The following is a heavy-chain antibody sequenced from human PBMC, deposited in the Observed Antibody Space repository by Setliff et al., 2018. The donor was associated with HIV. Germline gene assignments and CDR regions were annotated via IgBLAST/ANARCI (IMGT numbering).Heavy chain of an antibody. CDR3: ARDQRLPGVQPPYWYFDL. V-gene: IGHV4-34*01. J-gene: IGHJ2*01. CDR1: GVSFRNSS. Sequence: PSETLSLTCAIFGVSFRNSSYNWIRQPPGKGLGWIGEIDHSGRTTYNSSLRSRVTMSVDASKNHVSLRFTSMTAADTGVYYCARDQRLPGVQPPYWYFDLWGRGTMGTSPQ. CDR2: IDHSGRT. D-gene: IGHD6-25*01.